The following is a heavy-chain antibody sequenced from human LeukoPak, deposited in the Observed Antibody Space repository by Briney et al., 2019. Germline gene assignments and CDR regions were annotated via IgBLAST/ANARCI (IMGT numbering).Heavy chain of an antibody. D-gene: IGHD1-26*01. CDR2: ISYDGSNK. Sequence: PGGSLRLSCAASGFTFSSYGMEWGRQAPGKGLEWVAAISYDGSNKLHADSVKGRFTISREKYKNTLYLQINCLSAPDTAVYYCCRDLSGSYVPDYWVQGTLVTVSS. CDR3: CRDLSGSYVPDY. CDR1: GFTFSSYG. J-gene: IGHJ4*02. V-gene: IGHV3-30*04.